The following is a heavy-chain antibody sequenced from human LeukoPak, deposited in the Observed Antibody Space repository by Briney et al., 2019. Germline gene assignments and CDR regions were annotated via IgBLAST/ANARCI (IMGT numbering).Heavy chain of an antibody. V-gene: IGHV4-39*01. D-gene: IGHD3-10*01. J-gene: IGHJ4*02. Sequence: PSETLSLTCTVSGGSISSSSYYWGWIRQPPGKGLEWIGSIYYSGSTYYNPSLKSRVTISVDTSKNQFSLKLSSVTAADTAVYYCARIYGSGYYLDYWGQGTLVTVSS. CDR2: IYYSGST. CDR1: GGSISSSSYY. CDR3: ARIYGSGYYLDY.